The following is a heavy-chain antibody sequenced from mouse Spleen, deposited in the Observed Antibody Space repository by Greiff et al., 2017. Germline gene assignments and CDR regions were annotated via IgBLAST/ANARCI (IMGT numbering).Heavy chain of an antibody. Sequence: VQLQQSGPELVKPGASVKISCKASGYSFTGYYMNWVKQSPEKSLEWIGEINPSTGGTTYNQKFKAKATLTVDKSSSTAYMQLKSLTSEDSAVYYCARGSSSGYGTYWGQGTLVTVSA. J-gene: IGHJ3*01. CDR3: ARGSSSGYGTY. V-gene: IGHV1-42*01. CDR2: INPSTGGT. D-gene: IGHD3-1*01. CDR1: GYSFTGYY.